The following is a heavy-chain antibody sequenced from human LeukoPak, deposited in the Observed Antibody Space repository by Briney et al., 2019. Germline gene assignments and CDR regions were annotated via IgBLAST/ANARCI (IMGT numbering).Heavy chain of an antibody. CDR1: GFTFTSYA. D-gene: IGHD3-22*01. CDR2: ISGSGGST. Sequence: PGGSLRLSCAASGFTFTSYAMSWVRQAPGKGLEWVSAISGSGGSTYYADSVKGRFTISRDDSKNTLYLQMNSLRAEDTAVYYCAKGGNDSSGYYASYFDYWDQGTLVTVSS. V-gene: IGHV3-23*01. J-gene: IGHJ4*02. CDR3: AKGGNDSSGYYASYFDY.